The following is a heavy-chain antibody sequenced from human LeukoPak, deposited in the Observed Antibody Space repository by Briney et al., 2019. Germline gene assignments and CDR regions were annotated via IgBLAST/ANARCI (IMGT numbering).Heavy chain of an antibody. CDR1: GGTFSSYA. J-gene: IGHJ5*02. V-gene: IGHV1-2*02. CDR2: INPNSGGT. CDR3: ASLITMVRAVPPP. Sequence: ASVKVSCKASGGTFSSYAISWVRQAPGQGLEWMGWINPNSGGTNYAQKFQGRVTMTRGTSISTAYMELSRLRSDDTAVYYCASLITMVRAVPPPWGQGTLVTVSS. D-gene: IGHD3-10*01.